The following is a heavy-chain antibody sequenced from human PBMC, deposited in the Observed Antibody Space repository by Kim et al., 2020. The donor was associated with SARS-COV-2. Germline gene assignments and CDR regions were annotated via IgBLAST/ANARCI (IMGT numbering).Heavy chain of an antibody. Sequence: GGSLRLSCAASGFTFSSYAMHWVRQAPGKGLEWVAVISYDGSNKYYADSVKGRFTISRDNSKNTLYLQMNSLRAEDTAVYYCARDAPGDITGTRGWFDPWGQGTLVTVSS. CDR1: GFTFSSYA. J-gene: IGHJ5*02. CDR3: ARDAPGDITGTRGWFDP. V-gene: IGHV3-30-3*01. D-gene: IGHD1-7*01. CDR2: ISYDGSNK.